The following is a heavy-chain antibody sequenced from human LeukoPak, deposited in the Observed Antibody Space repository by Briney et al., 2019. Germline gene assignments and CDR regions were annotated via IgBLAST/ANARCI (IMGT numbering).Heavy chain of an antibody. V-gene: IGHV1-18*01. J-gene: IGHJ4*02. CDR3: ARDREYVTTGELEY. CDR2: ISAYNGNT. Sequence: GASVKVSCKASGYTFTSYGISWVRQAPGQGLEWMGWISAYNGNTNYAQKLQGRVTMTTDTSTTTVYMELSSLRSEDTAVYYCARDREYVTTGELEYWGQGTLVTVSS. D-gene: IGHD7-27*01. CDR1: GYTFTSYG.